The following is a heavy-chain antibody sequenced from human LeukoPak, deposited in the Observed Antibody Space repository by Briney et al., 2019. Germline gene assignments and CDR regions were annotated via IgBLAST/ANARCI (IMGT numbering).Heavy chain of an antibody. CDR3: ARDAIYCSGGSCYIYDY. CDR2: ISSSNYYI. CDR1: GFTFSSYS. Sequence: PGGSLRLSCAASGFTFSSYSMNCVRQAPGKGLEWVSSISSSNYYIYYADSVKGRFTISRDNAEKSLYLQMNSLRAEDTAVYYCARDAIYCSGGSCYIYDYWGQGTLVTVSS. V-gene: IGHV3-21*01. J-gene: IGHJ4*02. D-gene: IGHD2-15*01.